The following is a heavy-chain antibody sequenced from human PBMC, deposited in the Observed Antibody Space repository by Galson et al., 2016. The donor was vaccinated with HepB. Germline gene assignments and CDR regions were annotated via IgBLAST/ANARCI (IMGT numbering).Heavy chain of an antibody. CDR1: GYTFTNYG. V-gene: IGHV1-18*01. Sequence: SVKVSCKASGYTFTNYGINWVRQAPGQGLEWMGWISAYNGNTNYAQKLQGRVTMTTDTSTSTVYMELRSLRSDDTAVYYCARESFVQPYSYDSSGYDYWGQGTLVTVSS. CDR2: ISAYNGNT. J-gene: IGHJ4*02. D-gene: IGHD3-22*01. CDR3: ARESFVQPYSYDSSGYDY.